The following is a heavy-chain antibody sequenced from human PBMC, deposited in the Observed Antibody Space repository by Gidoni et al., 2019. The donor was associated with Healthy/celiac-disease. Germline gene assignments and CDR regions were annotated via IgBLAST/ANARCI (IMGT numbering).Heavy chain of an antibody. D-gene: IGHD1-1*01. CDR1: GGSFSGYY. CDR2: INHSGST. V-gene: IGHV4-34*01. Sequence: QVQLQQWGAGLLKPSETLSLTCAVYGGSFSGYYWSWIRQPPGKGLEWIGEINHSGSTNYNPSLKSRVTISVDTSKNQFSLKLSSVTAADTAVYYCARGPLENWFDPWGQGTLVTVSS. CDR3: ARGPLENWFDP. J-gene: IGHJ5*02.